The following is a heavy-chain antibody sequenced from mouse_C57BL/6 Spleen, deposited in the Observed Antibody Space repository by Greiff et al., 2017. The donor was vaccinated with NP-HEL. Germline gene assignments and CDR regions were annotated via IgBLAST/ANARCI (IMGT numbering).Heavy chain of an antibody. CDR2: IHPNSGST. D-gene: IGHD1-1*01. CDR1: GYTFTSYW. J-gene: IGHJ4*01. Sequence: QVQLQQPGAELVKPGASVKLSCKASGYTFTSYWMHWVKQRPGQGLEWIGMIHPNSGSTNYNEKFKSKATLTVDKSSSTAYMQLSSLTSEDSAVYYCERGSSYPYAMDYWGQGTSVTVSS. CDR3: ERGSSYPYAMDY. V-gene: IGHV1-64*01.